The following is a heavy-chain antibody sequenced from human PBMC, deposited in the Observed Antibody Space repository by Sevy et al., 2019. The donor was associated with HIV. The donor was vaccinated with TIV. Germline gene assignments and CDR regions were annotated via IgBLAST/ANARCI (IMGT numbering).Heavy chain of an antibody. CDR3: AKDPPYDYVWGTDRYFDY. CDR1: GFTFSSYA. J-gene: IGHJ4*02. Sequence: GGSLRLSCAASGFTFSSYAMSWVRQAPGKGLEWVSAISGSGGSTYYADSVKGRFTISRDNSKNTLYLQMNSLRAEDTAVYYCAKDPPYDYVWGTDRYFDYWGQGTLVTVSS. V-gene: IGHV3-23*01. D-gene: IGHD3-16*02. CDR2: ISGSGGST.